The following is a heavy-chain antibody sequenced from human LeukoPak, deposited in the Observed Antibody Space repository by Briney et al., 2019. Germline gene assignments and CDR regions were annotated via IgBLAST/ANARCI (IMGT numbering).Heavy chain of an antibody. CDR2: INWNGGST. CDR3: ARVDSSSWYARSPGSGPDY. Sequence: PGGSLRLSCAASGFTFDDYGMSWIRQAPGKGLEWVSGINWNGGSTGYADSVKGRFTISRDNAKNSLYLQMNGLRAEDTALYYCARVDSSSWYARSPGSGPDYWGQGILVTVSS. V-gene: IGHV3-20*04. J-gene: IGHJ4*02. D-gene: IGHD6-13*01. CDR1: GFTFDDYG.